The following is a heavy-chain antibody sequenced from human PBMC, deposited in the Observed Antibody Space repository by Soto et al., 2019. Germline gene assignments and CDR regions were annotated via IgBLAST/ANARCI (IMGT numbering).Heavy chain of an antibody. CDR2: IIPIPGTA. J-gene: IGHJ6*02. Sequence: QVQLVQSGAEVKKPGSSVKVSCKASVGTFGSYAISWVRQSPGQGLEWMGGIIPIPGTANYAQKFQGRDPIAADESTSTAYMERSSLRSEATAVYSCARSQGSSTSVESYDYYYYGMDVWGQGTTVTGSS. D-gene: IGHD2-2*01. CDR3: ARSQGSSTSVESYDYYYYGMDV. V-gene: IGHV1-69*01. CDR1: VGTFGSYA.